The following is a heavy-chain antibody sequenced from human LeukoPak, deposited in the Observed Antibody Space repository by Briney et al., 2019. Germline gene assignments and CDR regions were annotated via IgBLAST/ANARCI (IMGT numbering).Heavy chain of an antibody. CDR3: ARDQGPYYYDSSGSGFDP. CDR1: GFTFTTYT. D-gene: IGHD3-22*01. J-gene: IGHJ5*02. Sequence: ASVKVSCKTSGFTFTTYTMHWVRQAPGQRLEWMGWINAANGNTQYSQKFQGRVTITRDTSASTAYMELSSLRSEDTAVYYCARDQGPYYYDSSGSGFDPWGQGTLVTVSS. V-gene: IGHV1-3*01. CDR2: INAANGNT.